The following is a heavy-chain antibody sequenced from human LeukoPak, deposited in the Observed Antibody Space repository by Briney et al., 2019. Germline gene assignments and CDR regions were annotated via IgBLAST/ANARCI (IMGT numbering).Heavy chain of an antibody. V-gene: IGHV4-39*07. Sequence: PSETLSLTCTVSGGSISSSNYYWGWIRQPPGKRLEWIGNMYYSGSTYYNPSIKSRVTISVDTSKNHFSLKLRSVTAADTAVYYCARGSKYNWIERYYYYMDVWGKGTTVTVSS. D-gene: IGHD1-20*01. CDR1: GGSISSSNYY. J-gene: IGHJ6*03. CDR2: MYYSGST. CDR3: ARGSKYNWIERYYYYMDV.